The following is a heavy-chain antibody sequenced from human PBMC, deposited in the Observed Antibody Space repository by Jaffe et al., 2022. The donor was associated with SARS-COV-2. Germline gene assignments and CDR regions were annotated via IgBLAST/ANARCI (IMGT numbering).Heavy chain of an antibody. Sequence: QVTLKESGPVLVKPTETLTLTCTVSGFSLSNARMGVSWIRQPPGKALEWLAHIFSNDEKSYSTSLKSRLTISKDTSKSQVVLTMTNMDPVDTATYYCARILGLGSGVVIIRYYYGMDVWGQGTTVTVSS. CDR2: IFSNDEK. CDR1: GFSLSNARMG. CDR3: ARILGLGSGVVIIRYYYGMDV. J-gene: IGHJ6*02. V-gene: IGHV2-26*01. D-gene: IGHD3-3*01.